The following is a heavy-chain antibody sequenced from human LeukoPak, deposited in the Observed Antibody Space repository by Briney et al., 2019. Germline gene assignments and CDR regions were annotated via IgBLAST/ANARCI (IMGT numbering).Heavy chain of an antibody. CDR2: IKRDGNEK. CDR3: AKEGAYPIITYDS. Sequence: PGGSLRLSCAASGCTFSSYWMNWVRQAPGKGLEWVANIKRDGNEKNYVDSVRGRFSISRDNAKNSLYLQMDSLRAEDTAVYYCAKEGAYPIITYDSWGQGALVTVSS. CDR1: GCTFSSYW. D-gene: IGHD3-10*01. J-gene: IGHJ5*01. V-gene: IGHV3-7*01.